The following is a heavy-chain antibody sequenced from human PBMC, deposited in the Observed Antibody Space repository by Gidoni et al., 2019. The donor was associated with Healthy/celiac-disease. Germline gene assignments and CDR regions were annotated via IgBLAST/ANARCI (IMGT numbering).Heavy chain of an antibody. CDR1: GFTLSSYA. Sequence: EVQLLESGGGLVQPGGSLRLSGAASGFTLSSYAMGWVPTAPGTGLEWVSAISGSGGSTYYADSVKGRFTLSRDNSKNTLYLQMNSLRAEDTAVYYCAKDLRVGAIYYYYGMDVWGQGTTVTVSS. CDR2: ISGSGGST. D-gene: IGHD1-26*01. V-gene: IGHV3-23*01. J-gene: IGHJ6*02. CDR3: AKDLRVGAIYYYYGMDV.